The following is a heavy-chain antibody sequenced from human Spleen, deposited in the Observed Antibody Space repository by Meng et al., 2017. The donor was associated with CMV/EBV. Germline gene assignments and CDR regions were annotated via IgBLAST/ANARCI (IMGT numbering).Heavy chain of an antibody. J-gene: IGHJ5*01. V-gene: IGHV3-23*01. CDR2: LGRSGSSA. Sequence: GSLRLSCAASGFTFSSYEMSWVRQAPGKGLEWVSALGRSGSSAYYADSVRGRFTISRDNFRSTLYLEMNSLTAQDTAVYYCAKSRERGYDWFDSWGQGTLVTVSS. CDR3: AKSRERGYDWFDS. D-gene: IGHD5-18*01. CDR1: GFTFSSYE.